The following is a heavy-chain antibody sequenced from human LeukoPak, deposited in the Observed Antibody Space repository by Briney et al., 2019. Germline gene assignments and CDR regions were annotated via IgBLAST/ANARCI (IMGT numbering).Heavy chain of an antibody. V-gene: IGHV4-34*01. D-gene: IGHD5-18*01. Sequence: SETLSLTCAVYGGSFSGYCWSWIRRPPGKGLEWIGEINHSGSTNYNPSLKSRVTISADKSKNQFSLNLSSVTAADTAVYYCARRIQLWPYYFDYWGQGTLVTVSS. CDR2: INHSGST. CDR3: ARRIQLWPYYFDY. CDR1: GGSFSGYC. J-gene: IGHJ4*02.